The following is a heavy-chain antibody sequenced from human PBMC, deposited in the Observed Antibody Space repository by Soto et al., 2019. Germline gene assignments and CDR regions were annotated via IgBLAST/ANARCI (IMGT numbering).Heavy chain of an antibody. Sequence: GGSLRLSCTASGFTFGDYAMSWFRQAPGKGLEWVGFIRSKAYGGTTEYAASVKGRFTISRDDSKSTAYLQMNSLKTEDTAVYYCTSVDYGETDSLDAFDIWGQGTMVTVSS. CDR3: TSVDYGETDSLDAFDI. CDR2: IRSKAYGGTT. D-gene: IGHD4-17*01. CDR1: GFTFGDYA. J-gene: IGHJ3*02. V-gene: IGHV3-49*03.